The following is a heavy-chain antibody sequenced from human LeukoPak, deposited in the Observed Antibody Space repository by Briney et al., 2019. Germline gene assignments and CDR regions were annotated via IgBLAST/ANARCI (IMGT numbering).Heavy chain of an antibody. CDR1: GFTFSSYA. D-gene: IGHD1-26*01. Sequence: PGGSLRLSCSASGFTFSSYAVHWVRQAPGKGLEYISSITNNGGTTYYTDSVKGRFTISRDNSKDTLYLQMSSLRAEDTAMYYCVRSHDIVGATYFDCWGQGTLVTVSS. J-gene: IGHJ4*02. CDR2: ITNNGGTT. CDR3: VRSHDIVGATYFDC. V-gene: IGHV3-64D*09.